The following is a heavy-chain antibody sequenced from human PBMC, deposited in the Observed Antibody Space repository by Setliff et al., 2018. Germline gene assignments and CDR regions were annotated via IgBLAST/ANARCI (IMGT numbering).Heavy chain of an antibody. CDR3: VRPGGTTVVTRHFDY. D-gene: IGHD4-17*01. V-gene: IGHV4-39*01. CDR1: DDSFTSSRYY. J-gene: IGHJ4*01. CDR2: ISYSGTP. Sequence: SETLSLTCTVSDDSFTSSRYYWGWIRQAPGSGLEWIGSISYSGTPYYNASVESRVTISIDTSRNQFSPELRSVTVADTATYYCVRPGGTTVVTRHFDYWGSGILVTVSS.